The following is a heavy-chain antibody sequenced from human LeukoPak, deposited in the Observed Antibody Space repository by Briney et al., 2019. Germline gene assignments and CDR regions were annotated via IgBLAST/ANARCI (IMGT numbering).Heavy chain of an antibody. CDR2: ISYDGSNK. V-gene: IGHV3-30*18. CDR1: GFIFNNYV. Sequence: GGSLRLSCAASGFIFNNYVMHWVRQAPGKGLEWVAVISYDGSNKYYADSVKGRFTISRDNSKNTLYLQMNSLRAEDTAVYYCAKDWHYYDSSGYYYDGYWGQGTLVTVSS. J-gene: IGHJ4*02. CDR3: AKDWHYYDSSGYYYDGY. D-gene: IGHD3-22*01.